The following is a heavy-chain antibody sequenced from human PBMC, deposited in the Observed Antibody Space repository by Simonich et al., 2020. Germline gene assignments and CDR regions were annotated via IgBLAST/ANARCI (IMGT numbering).Heavy chain of an antibody. Sequence: QVQLVKSGGGVVKPGRSLRLSCAASGFTFSSYGMHRVRQAPGQWRDGLAVLCYDVSHKYYAYSVKVRFTISRDNSKNTLYLQMNSLRAEDTAVYYCARASLQLGAGDDAFDIWGQGTMVTVSS. J-gene: IGHJ3*02. CDR3: ARASLQLGAGDDAFDI. CDR2: LCYDVSHK. D-gene: IGHD1-1*01. V-gene: IGHV3-33*01. CDR1: GFTFSSYG.